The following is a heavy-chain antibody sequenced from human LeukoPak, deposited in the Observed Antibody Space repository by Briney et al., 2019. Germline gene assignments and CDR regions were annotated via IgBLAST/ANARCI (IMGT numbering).Heavy chain of an antibody. D-gene: IGHD6-19*01. V-gene: IGHV3-21*01. J-gene: IGHJ4*02. CDR1: GFTFSSYS. CDR2: ISTSSSYI. CDR3: ARGASVVAGNDNAFDI. Sequence: GGSLRLSCAASGFTFSSYSMNWVRQAPGKGLEWVSSISTSSSYIYYADSVKGRFTISRDNARNSLYLQMNSLRAEDTAVYYCARGASVVAGNDNAFDIWGQGTLVTVSS.